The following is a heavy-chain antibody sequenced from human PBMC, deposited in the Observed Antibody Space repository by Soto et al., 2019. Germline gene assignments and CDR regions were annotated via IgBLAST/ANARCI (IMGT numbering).Heavy chain of an antibody. CDR2: ISGSGGST. D-gene: IGHD1-1*01. Sequence: LRLSCAASGFTFSSYAMSWVRQAPGKGLEWVSAISGSGGSTYYADSVKGRFTISRDNSKNTLYLQMNSLRAEDTAVYYCAKDRDWNDTSDYWGQGTLVTVSS. V-gene: IGHV3-23*01. CDR1: GFTFSSYA. CDR3: AKDRDWNDTSDY. J-gene: IGHJ4*02.